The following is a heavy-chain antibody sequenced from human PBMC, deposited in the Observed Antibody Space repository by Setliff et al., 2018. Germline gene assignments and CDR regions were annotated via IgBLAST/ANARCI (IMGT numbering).Heavy chain of an antibody. D-gene: IGHD3-10*01. J-gene: IGHJ4*02. Sequence: GGSLRLSCATSGFTFSSYWMSWVRQAPGKGLEWVANINQDGSQKYSVDSVKGRFTISRDNAENSLYLQMNSLRAEDTAVYYCRLWFGELSRDYWGPGTLVTVSS. CDR2: INQDGSQK. CDR1: GFTFSSYW. V-gene: IGHV3-7*01. CDR3: RLWFGELSRDY.